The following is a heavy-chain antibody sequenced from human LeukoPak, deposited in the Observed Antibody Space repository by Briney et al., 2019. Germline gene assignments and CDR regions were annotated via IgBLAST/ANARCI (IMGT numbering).Heavy chain of an antibody. V-gene: IGHV4-59*08. Sequence: PSETLSLTCTVSGGSISSYYWSWIRQPPGKGLEWIGYIYYSGSTNYSPSLKSRVTISVDTSKNQFSLKLSSVTAADTAVYYCARLNCDLGELSFFCYGMDVWGQGTTVTVSS. J-gene: IGHJ6*02. CDR3: ARLNCDLGELSFFCYGMDV. CDR2: IYYSGST. D-gene: IGHD3-16*02. CDR1: GGSISSYY.